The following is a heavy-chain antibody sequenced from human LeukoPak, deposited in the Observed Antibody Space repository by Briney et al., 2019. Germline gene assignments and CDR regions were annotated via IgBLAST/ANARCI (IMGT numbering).Heavy chain of an antibody. CDR2: ISAYNGNT. CDR1: GYTFTSYG. Sequence: ASVKVSCKASGYTFTSYGIIWVRQAPGQGLEWMGWISAYNGNTNYAQKLQGRVTMTTDTSTSTAYMELRSLRSDDTAVYYCARVGPYRYYYGSGSGFDPWGQGTLVTVSS. J-gene: IGHJ5*02. D-gene: IGHD3-10*01. CDR3: ARVGPYRYYYGSGSGFDP. V-gene: IGHV1-18*01.